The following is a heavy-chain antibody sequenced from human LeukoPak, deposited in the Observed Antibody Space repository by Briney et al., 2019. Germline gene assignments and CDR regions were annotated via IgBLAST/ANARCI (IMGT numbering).Heavy chain of an antibody. J-gene: IGHJ6*02. CDR3: ARGSYSRRGGMDV. V-gene: IGHV3-48*04. Sequence: GRSLRLSCAASGFTFSSYGMHWVRQAPGKGLEWVSYISSSGSTIYYADSVKGRFTISRDNAKNSLYLQMNSLRAEDTAVYYCARGSYSRRGGMDVWGQGTTVTVSS. D-gene: IGHD6-13*01. CDR2: ISSSGSTI. CDR1: GFTFSSYG.